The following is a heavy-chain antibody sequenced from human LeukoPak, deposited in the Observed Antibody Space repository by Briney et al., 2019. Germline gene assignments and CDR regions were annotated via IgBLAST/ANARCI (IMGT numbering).Heavy chain of an antibody. V-gene: IGHV4-34*01. D-gene: IGHD2-8*01. Sequence: SETLALTCAVYGGSFSGCYWSWIRQPPGKGLKWIGEINHSGSTNYNPSLKSRVTVSVDTSKNQFSLKLSSVTAADTAVYYCAKFVPRGAFKTWGKGTMATVSS. CDR1: GGSFSGCY. J-gene: IGHJ3*02. CDR3: AKFVPRGAFKT. CDR2: INHSGST.